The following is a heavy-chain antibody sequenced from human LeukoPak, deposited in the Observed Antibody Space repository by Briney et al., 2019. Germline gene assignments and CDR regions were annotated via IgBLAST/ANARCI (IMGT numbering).Heavy chain of an antibody. Sequence: GGSLRLSCVASGFTFNSYAMSWVRQAPGKGLEWVSAISGSGGSTYYADYVKGRFTISRDNSKSTLYLQMNSLGAEDTALYYCAKDNGYCTSTSCFFEYWGQRTLVTVSS. CDR3: AKDNGYCTSTSCFFEY. D-gene: IGHD2-2*03. V-gene: IGHV3-23*01. CDR2: ISGSGGST. CDR1: GFTFNSYA. J-gene: IGHJ4*02.